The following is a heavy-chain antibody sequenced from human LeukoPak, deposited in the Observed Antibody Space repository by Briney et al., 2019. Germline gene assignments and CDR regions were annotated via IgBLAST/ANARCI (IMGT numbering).Heavy chain of an antibody. Sequence: GGPRKLSGAAPGLNFANHAMSWVRQTAGKGREWVSAISGGGDITYYADSVKGRFTISRDNSKDTLFLQMHSLRPGDTAVYYCVREDTPATANYWGQGTLVTISS. CDR2: ISGGGDIT. CDR3: VREDTPATANY. CDR1: GLNFANHA. D-gene: IGHD2-21*02. J-gene: IGHJ4*02. V-gene: IGHV3-23*01.